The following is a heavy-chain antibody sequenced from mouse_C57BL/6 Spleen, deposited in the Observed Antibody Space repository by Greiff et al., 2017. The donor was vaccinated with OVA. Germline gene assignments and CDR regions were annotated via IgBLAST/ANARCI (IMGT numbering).Heavy chain of an antibody. CDR2: IHPNSGST. CDR1: GYTFTSYW. CDR3: AMAYYDYDGDY. J-gene: IGHJ2*01. D-gene: IGHD2-4*01. Sequence: VKLQQPGAELVKPGASVKLSCKASGYTFTSYWMHWVKQRPGQGLEWIGMIHPNSGSTNYNEKFKSKATLTVDKSSSTAYMQLSSLTSEDSAVYYCAMAYYDYDGDYWGQGTTLTVSS. V-gene: IGHV1-64*01.